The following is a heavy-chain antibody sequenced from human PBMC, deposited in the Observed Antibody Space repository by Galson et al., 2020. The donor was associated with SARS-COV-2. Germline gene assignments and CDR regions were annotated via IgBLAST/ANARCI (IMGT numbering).Heavy chain of an antibody. J-gene: IGHJ4*02. Sequence: RGSLRLSCAASGFTFSNYWMHWVRQAPGKGLVWVSRINSNGSSTSYADSVKGRFTISRDNAKNTLYLQMNSLRAEDTALYYCTATRAYWGQGTLVTVSS. CDR2: INSNGSST. V-gene: IGHV3-74*01. D-gene: IGHD1-26*01. CDR3: TATRAY. CDR1: GFTFSNYW.